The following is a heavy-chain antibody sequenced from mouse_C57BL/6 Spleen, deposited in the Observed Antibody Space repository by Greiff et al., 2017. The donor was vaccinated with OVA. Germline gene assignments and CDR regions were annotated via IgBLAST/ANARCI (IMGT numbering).Heavy chain of an antibody. CDR1: GFNIKDYY. Sequence: VQLQQSGAELVRPGASVKLSCTASGFNIKDYYMHWVKQRPEQGLEWIGRIDPEGGDTEYAPKFQGKATMTADTTSNTAYLQLSSLTSEDTAVYYCSDGYSFYAMDYWGQGTSVTVSS. CDR2: IDPEGGDT. D-gene: IGHD2-3*01. CDR3: SDGYSFYAMDY. J-gene: IGHJ4*01. V-gene: IGHV14-1*01.